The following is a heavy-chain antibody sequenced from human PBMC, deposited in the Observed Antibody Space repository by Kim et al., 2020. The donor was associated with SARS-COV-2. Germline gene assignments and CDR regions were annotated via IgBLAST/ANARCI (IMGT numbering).Heavy chain of an antibody. CDR2: IYYSGST. CDR3: ARVDLWSRYNYRFDP. Sequence: SETLSLTCTVSGGSISSGGYYWSWVRQHPGKGLEWIGYIYYSGSTYYNPSLKSRVTISVDTSKNQFSLKLSSVTAADTAVYYCARVDLWSRYNYRFDPWGQGTLVTVSS. J-gene: IGHJ5*02. CDR1: GGSISSGGYY. D-gene: IGHD1-1*01. V-gene: IGHV4-31*03.